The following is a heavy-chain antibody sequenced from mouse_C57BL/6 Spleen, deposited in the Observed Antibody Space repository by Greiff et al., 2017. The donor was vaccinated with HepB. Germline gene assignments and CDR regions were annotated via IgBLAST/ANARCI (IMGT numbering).Heavy chain of an antibody. CDR2: IDPSDSYT. CDR3: ARWGYYSNYGGFAY. Sequence: QVQLKQPGAELVRPGTSVKLSCKASGYTFTSYWMHWVKQRPGQGLEWIGVIDPSDSYTNYNQKFKGKATLTVDTSSSTAYMQLSSLTSEDSAVYYCARWGYYSNYGGFAYWGQGTLVTVSA. CDR1: GYTFTSYW. V-gene: IGHV1-59*01. D-gene: IGHD2-5*01. J-gene: IGHJ3*01.